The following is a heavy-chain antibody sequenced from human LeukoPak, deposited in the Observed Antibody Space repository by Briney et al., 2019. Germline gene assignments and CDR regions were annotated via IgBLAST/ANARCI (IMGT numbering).Heavy chain of an antibody. D-gene: IGHD3-10*01. V-gene: IGHV3-20*04. CDR1: GFTFDDYG. Sequence: GGSLRLSCAASGFTFDDYGMSWVRQAPGKGLEWVSGINWNGGSTGYADSVKGRFTISRDNAKNSLYLQMNSLRAEDTALYYCARVVRDLSYYYMDVWGKGTTVTVSS. J-gene: IGHJ6*03. CDR3: ARVVRDLSYYYMDV. CDR2: INWNGGST.